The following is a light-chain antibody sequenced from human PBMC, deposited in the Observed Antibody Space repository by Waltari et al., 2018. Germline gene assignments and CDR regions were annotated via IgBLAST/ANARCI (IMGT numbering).Light chain of an antibody. CDR3: QQYNNWPPPWT. J-gene: IGKJ1*01. V-gene: IGKV3-15*01. CDR1: QSVSSN. CDR2: SAS. Sequence: EIVVTQSPATLSVSPGERATLSCRTSQSVSSNLAWYQQQPGQAPRPLLYSASPIATGTPARFRGSGSGTESTLTISSLQFEAFAVYYCQQYNNWPPPWTFGQGTKVEIK.